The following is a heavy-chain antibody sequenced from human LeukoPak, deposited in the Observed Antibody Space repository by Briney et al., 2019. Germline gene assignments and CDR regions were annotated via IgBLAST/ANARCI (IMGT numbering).Heavy chain of an antibody. J-gene: IGHJ4*02. V-gene: IGHV1-69*13. CDR1: GGTFSSYA. CDR2: IIPIFGTA. CDR3: AREKGYAKTSFDY. D-gene: IGHD2-15*01. Sequence: SVKVSCKASGGTFSSYAISWVRQAPGQGLEWMGGIIPIFGTANYAQKFQGRVTITADEPTSTAYMELSSLRSEDTAVYYCAREKGYAKTSFDYWGQGTLVTVSS.